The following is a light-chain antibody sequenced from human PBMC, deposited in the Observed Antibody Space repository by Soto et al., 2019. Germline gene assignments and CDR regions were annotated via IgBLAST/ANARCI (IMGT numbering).Light chain of an antibody. CDR1: RNIRSR. CDR2: DAS. V-gene: IGKV1-5*01. J-gene: IGKJ1*01. CDR3: QQYHSYWT. Sequence: DVQMAKSPSTLSAYVGDRAPITCRASRNIRSRLAWFQQKPGKAPKLLIYDASSLESGVPQRFSGSGSGTEFTLTISSLQTDDFSTYYCQQYHSYWTFGQGTKVDNK.